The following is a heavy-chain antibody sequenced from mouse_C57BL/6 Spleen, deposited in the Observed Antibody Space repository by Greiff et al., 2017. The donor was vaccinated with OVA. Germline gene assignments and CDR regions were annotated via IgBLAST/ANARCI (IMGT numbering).Heavy chain of an antibody. Sequence: EVQLVESGPGLVKPSQSLSLTCSVTGYSITSGYYWNWIRQFPGNKLEWMGYISYAGSNNYNPSLKNRISITRDTSKNQFFLKLNSVTTEDTATYYCARDRCPFAYWGQGTLVTVSA. V-gene: IGHV3-6*01. CDR2: ISYAGSN. CDR1: GYSITSGYY. J-gene: IGHJ3*01. CDR3: ARDRCPFAY.